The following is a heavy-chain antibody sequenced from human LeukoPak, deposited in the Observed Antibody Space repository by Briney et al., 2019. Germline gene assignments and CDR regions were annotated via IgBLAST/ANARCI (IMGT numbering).Heavy chain of an antibody. CDR2: ISSSSSYI. CDR3: ARQVRQQLVPDYYYYGMDV. V-gene: IGHV3-21*01. J-gene: IGHJ6*02. D-gene: IGHD6-13*01. CDR1: GFTFRSYS. Sequence: GGSLRLSCAASGFTFRSYSMNWVRQAPGKGLEWVSSISSSSSYIYYADSVKGRFTISRDNTKNSLYLQMNSLRAEDTAVYYCARQVRQQLVPDYYYYGMDVWGQGTRVTVSS.